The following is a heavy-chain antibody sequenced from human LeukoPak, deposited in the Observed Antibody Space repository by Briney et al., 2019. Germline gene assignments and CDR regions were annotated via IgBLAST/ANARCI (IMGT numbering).Heavy chain of an antibody. D-gene: IGHD6-19*01. J-gene: IGHJ4*02. CDR1: GFSFSTYA. CDR3: ARRDTSGYFSDY. V-gene: IGHV3-64*01. Sequence: PGGSRRLSCAASGFSFSTYAMSWVRQAPGKGLEYVAAISSNGGNTYYPSSMKGRFTISRDNSKNTLYLQMGSLRVEDMAVYYCARRDTSGYFSDYWGQGTLVTVSS. CDR2: ISSNGGNT.